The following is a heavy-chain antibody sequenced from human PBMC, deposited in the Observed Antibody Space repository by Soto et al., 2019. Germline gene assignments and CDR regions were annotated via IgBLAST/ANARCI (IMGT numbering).Heavy chain of an antibody. CDR2: IKPSGGFT. J-gene: IGHJ6*02. D-gene: IGHD3-16*01. Sequence: ASVKVSCKASGYSFSSYYIHWVRQAPGQGLEWMGIIKPSGGFTTYAQKIRGRVNMTRDTPTSTVFMELSSLRSEDTAVYYCVMVDNYVTPTPQDVWG. V-gene: IGHV1-46*01. CDR3: VMVDNYVTPTPQDV. CDR1: GYSFSSYY.